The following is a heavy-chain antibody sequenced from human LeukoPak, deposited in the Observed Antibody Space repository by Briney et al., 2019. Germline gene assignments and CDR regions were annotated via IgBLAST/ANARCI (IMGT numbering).Heavy chain of an antibody. CDR1: GGSISSGGYS. J-gene: IGHJ4*02. CDR2: IYHSGST. CDR3: ARVHSAALGVWLDY. Sequence: PSQTLSLTCAVSGGSISSGGYSWSWIRQPPGKGLEWIGYIYHSGSTYYNPSLKSRVTISVDRSKNQFSLKLSSVTAADTAVYYRARVHSAALGVWLDYWGQGTLVTVSS. D-gene: IGHD2-8*02. V-gene: IGHV4-30-2*01.